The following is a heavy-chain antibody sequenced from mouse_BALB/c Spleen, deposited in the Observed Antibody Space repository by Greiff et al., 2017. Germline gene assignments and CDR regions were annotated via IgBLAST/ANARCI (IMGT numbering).Heavy chain of an antibody. Sequence: QVQLKESGPELVKPGASVRISCKASGYTFTSYYIHWVKQRPGQGLEWIGWIYPGNVNTKYNEKFKGKATLTADKSSSTAYMQLSSLTSEDSAVYFCASGNYRYDCAMDYWGQGTSVTVSS. CDR1: GYTFTSYY. CDR3: ASGNYRYDCAMDY. V-gene: IGHV1S56*01. D-gene: IGHD2-14*01. J-gene: IGHJ4*01. CDR2: IYPGNVNT.